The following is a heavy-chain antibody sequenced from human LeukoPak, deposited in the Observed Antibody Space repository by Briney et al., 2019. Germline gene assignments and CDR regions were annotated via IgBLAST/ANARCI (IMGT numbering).Heavy chain of an antibody. CDR1: GFTFSSYG. D-gene: IGHD3-22*01. V-gene: IGHV3-30*18. CDR3: AKRGFGGIVVVGNHEFFHQ. CDR2: ISYDRSNK. J-gene: IGHJ1*01. Sequence: PGGSLRLSCAASGFTFSSYGMHWVRQAPGKGLEWVAGISYDRSNKYYADDVKGRVTISRDNSKNTLYMQMNSLRAEDTAVYYCAKRGFGGIVVVGNHEFFHQGGEGTLVTVPS.